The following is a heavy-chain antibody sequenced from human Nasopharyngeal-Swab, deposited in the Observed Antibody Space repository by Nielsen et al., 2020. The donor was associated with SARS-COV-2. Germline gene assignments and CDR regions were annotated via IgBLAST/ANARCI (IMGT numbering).Heavy chain of an antibody. D-gene: IGHD1-26*01. V-gene: IGHV1-69*04. CDR3: ARDAYLVGATVDAFDI. J-gene: IGHJ3*02. CDR2: IIPILGIA. CDR1: GGTFSSYA. Sequence: KVSCKASGGTFSSYAITWVRQAPGQGLECMGRIIPILGIANYAQKFQGRVTITADKSTSTAYMELSSLRSEDTAVYYCARDAYLVGATVDAFDIWGQGTMVTVSS.